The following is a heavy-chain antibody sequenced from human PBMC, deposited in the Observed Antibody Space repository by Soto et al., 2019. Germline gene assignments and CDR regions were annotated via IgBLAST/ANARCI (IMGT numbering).Heavy chain of an antibody. V-gene: IGHV3-30*18. D-gene: IGHD3-3*01. CDR2: TSYDGRSS. J-gene: IGHJ4*02. CDR1: GFTFTSYD. Sequence: VQLVASGGGVVQPGRSLRISCAASGFTFTSYDIYWVRQAPGKGLEWVAVTSYDGRSSYYTDSVKGRFTISRDNSKNTLYLQMNSLRAEDTAMYYCAKLFGLVIVDWGQGTLVTVSS. CDR3: AKLFGLVIVD.